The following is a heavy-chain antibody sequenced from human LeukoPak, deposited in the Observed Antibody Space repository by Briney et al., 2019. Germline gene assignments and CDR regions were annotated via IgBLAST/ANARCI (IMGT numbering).Heavy chain of an antibody. CDR2: ISSSSGYI. J-gene: IGHJ4*02. V-gene: IGHV3-21*01. Sequence: PGGSLRLSCAASGFTFSSYSMNWVRQAPGKGLEWVSSISSSSGYIYYADSVKGRFTISRDNAKNTLYLQMDSLRAEDTGVYYCARSNQADDYWGQGTLVTVSS. D-gene: IGHD1-14*01. CDR3: ARSNQADDY. CDR1: GFTFSSYS.